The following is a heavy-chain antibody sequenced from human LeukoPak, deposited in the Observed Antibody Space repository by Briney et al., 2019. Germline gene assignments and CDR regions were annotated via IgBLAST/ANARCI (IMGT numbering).Heavy chain of an antibody. J-gene: IGHJ4*02. D-gene: IGHD6-13*01. CDR1: GGSISNYY. CDR2: IYYTGST. Sequence: SETLSLTCTVSGGSISNYYWSWIRQPPGKGLEWIGYIYYTGSTDYNPSLKSRVAISVDTSKNQFSLKLSSVTAADTAVYYCARGSKAAPGTFDYWGQGTLVTVSS. V-gene: IGHV4-59*01. CDR3: ARGSKAAPGTFDY.